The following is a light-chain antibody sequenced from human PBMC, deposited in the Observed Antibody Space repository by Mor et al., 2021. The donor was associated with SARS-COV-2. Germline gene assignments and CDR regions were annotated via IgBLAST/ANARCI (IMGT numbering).Light chain of an antibody. CDR3: QQYGRSLPA. CDR2: GAS. V-gene: IGKV3-20*01. J-gene: IGKJ4*01. Sequence: PRLLVFGASSRAAGVPDRFSFSGSGTDFSLTISRMQPDDVATYYCQQYGRSLPAFGGGTKVDIK.